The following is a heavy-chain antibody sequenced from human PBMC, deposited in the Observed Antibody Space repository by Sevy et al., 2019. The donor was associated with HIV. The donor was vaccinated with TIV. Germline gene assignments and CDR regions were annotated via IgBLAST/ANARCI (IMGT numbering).Heavy chain of an antibody. CDR2: ISYDGNNK. Sequence: GGSLRISCAASGFTFSSYTMFWIRQAPGKGLEWMASISYDGNNKYYADSVKGRFTISRDNSKNTLYVQMNSLRPEDTAVYYCASSMIRGVGDYRGQGTLVTVSS. D-gene: IGHD3-10*01. CDR3: ASSMIRGVGDY. CDR1: GFTFSSYT. V-gene: IGHV3-30-3*01. J-gene: IGHJ4*02.